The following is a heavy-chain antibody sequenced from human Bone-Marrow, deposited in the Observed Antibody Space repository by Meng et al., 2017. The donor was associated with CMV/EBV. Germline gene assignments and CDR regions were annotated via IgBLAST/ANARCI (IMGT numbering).Heavy chain of an antibody. Sequence: GSLRLSCTVSGGSISSYYWSWIRQPPGKGLEWIGYIYYSGSTNYNPSLKSRVTISVDTSKNQFSLKLSSVTAADTAVYYCARGLYDFRFDPWGQGTLVTFSS. D-gene: IGHD3-3*01. V-gene: IGHV4-59*01. CDR1: GGSISSYY. CDR3: ARGLYDFRFDP. J-gene: IGHJ5*02. CDR2: IYYSGST.